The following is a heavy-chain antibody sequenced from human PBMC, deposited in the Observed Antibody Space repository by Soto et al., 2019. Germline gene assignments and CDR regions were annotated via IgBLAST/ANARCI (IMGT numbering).Heavy chain of an antibody. CDR2: IYYSGST. J-gene: IGHJ4*02. Sequence: SETLSLTCTVSGGSISSGGYYWSWIRQHPGKGLEWIGYIYYSGSTYYNPSLKSRVTISVDTSKYQFSLKLSSVTAADTAVYYCAKDGSSGTIPETFDYWGQGTLVTVSS. V-gene: IGHV4-31*03. CDR1: GGSISSGGYY. CDR3: AKDGSSGTIPETFDY.